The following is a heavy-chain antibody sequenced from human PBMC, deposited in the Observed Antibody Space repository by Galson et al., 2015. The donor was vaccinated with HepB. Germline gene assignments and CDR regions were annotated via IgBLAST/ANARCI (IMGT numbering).Heavy chain of an antibody. CDR1: GFTFSSYS. CDR2: LSSSSSTI. J-gene: IGHJ6*02. V-gene: IGHV3-48*01. CDR3: AREAGSYYGMDV. Sequence: SLRLSCAGSGFTFSSYSMNWVRQAPGKGLEWISYLSSSSSTIYYADSVKGRFTISRDNAKNSPYLQMNRLRAEDTAIYYCAREAGSYYGMDVWGQGTTVTVSS.